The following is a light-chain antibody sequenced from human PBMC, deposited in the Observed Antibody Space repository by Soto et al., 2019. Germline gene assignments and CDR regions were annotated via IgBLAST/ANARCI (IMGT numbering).Light chain of an antibody. Sequence: QSVLNQPPSVSGSPGQSVTISCTGTSSDVGFFNYVSWYQHHPGKVPKFLIYEVNKRPSGVPDRFSGSKSGNTASLTVSGLQPEDEAEYFCSSFVDGTSYVFGTGTKVTVL. CDR3: SSFVDGTSYV. V-gene: IGLV2-8*01. CDR1: SSDVGFFNY. J-gene: IGLJ1*01. CDR2: EVN.